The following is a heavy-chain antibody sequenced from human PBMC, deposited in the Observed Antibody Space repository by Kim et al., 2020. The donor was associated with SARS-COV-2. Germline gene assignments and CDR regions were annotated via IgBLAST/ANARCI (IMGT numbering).Heavy chain of an antibody. CDR3: AKWDGSGRNYWVDP. J-gene: IGHJ5*02. CDR2: ISHDGSVK. CDR1: GFTFSNYG. Sequence: GGSLRLSCAASGFTFSNYGMHWVRQAPGKGLEWMTAISHDGSVKYYVDSVRGRFTISRDNSKNTVYLQMNSLRAEDTAVYYCAKWDGSGRNYWVDPWGQG. V-gene: IGHV3-30*18. D-gene: IGHD3-10*01.